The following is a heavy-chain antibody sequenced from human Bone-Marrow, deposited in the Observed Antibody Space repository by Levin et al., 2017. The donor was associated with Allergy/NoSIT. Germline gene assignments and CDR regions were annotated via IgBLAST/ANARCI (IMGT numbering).Heavy chain of an antibody. CDR3: ARDRGTSTVTTNFDQ. Sequence: GESLKISCAASGFKFGAFYMSWVRPAPGKGLEWVSYISTSGYTVDYADSVKGRFTVSRDNAKNSLYLQMNSLRDEDTAFYYCARDRGTSTVTTNFDQWAQGTLLTVSS. CDR2: ISTSGYTV. J-gene: IGHJ4*02. CDR1: GFKFGAFY. V-gene: IGHV3-11*01. D-gene: IGHD4-17*01.